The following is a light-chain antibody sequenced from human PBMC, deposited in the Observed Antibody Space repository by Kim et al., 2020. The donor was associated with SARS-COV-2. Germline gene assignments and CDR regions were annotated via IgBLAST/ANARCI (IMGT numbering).Light chain of an antibody. Sequence: SVALGQTATIPCGGNNIENKNVHWYHQRPGQAPVLVMFRDKKRPSGIPERLSGSNSGNTATLTISRVEAGDEGDYYCQVWDSRTVVFGGGTKL. CDR3: QVWDSRTVV. J-gene: IGLJ2*01. V-gene: IGLV3-9*01. CDR2: RDK. CDR1: NIENKN.